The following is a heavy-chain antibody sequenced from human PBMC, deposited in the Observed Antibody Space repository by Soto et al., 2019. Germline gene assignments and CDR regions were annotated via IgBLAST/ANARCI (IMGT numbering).Heavy chain of an antibody. D-gene: IGHD3-22*01. V-gene: IGHV1-18*01. CDR1: GYTLTSYG. Sequence: QVHLVQSGAEVKKPGASVKVSCKASGYTLTSYGISWVRQAPGQGLQWMGWISAYNGNTNYADKFQAGVTMTTDTSTSTAHMEVRSLRSADTAVYYCARAGAFYETTDYAWSAFDIWGQGTMVTVSS. J-gene: IGHJ3*02. CDR2: ISAYNGNT. CDR3: ARAGAFYETTDYAWSAFDI.